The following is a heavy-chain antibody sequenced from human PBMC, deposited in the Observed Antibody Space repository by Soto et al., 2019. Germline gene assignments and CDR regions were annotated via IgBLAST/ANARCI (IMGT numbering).Heavy chain of an antibody. CDR3: AREDRDREPGPGPAAIAGMDV. CDR2: IIPIFGIA. D-gene: IGHD2-2*01. V-gene: IGHV1-69*08. CDR1: GGTFSRYS. Sequence: QVQLVQSGAEVKKPGSSVKVSCKASGGTFSRYSITWVRQAPGHGLEWIGRIIPIFGIARYAQKFQGRVTIPAYEPPSXAXMXXSTLRSDDTAVYYCAREDRDREPGPGPAAIAGMDVWGQGATGTVSS. J-gene: IGHJ6*02.